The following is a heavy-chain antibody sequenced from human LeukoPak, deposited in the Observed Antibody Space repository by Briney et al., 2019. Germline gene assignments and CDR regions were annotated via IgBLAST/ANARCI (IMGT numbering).Heavy chain of an antibody. V-gene: IGHV4-61*02. Sequence: SETLSLTCTVSGGSISSGSYYWSWIRQPAGKGLEWIGRIYTSGSTNYNPSLKSRVTISVDTSKNQFSLKLSSVTAADTAVYYCARGRIAVAGLYYYGMDVWGKGTTVTVSS. CDR1: GGSISSGSYY. CDR3: ARGRIAVAGLYYYGMDV. D-gene: IGHD6-19*01. J-gene: IGHJ6*04. CDR2: IYTSGST.